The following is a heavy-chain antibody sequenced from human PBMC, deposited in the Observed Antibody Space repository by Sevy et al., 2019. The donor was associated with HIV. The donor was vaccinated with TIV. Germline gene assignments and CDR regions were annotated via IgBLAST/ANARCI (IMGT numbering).Heavy chain of an antibody. CDR2: ISYDGNIQ. CDR3: AKGQGGSNYAPGY. J-gene: IGHJ4*02. Sequence: GGSLRLSCAASGLTFSTYGMHWVRQAPGKGLEWVAVISYDGNIQYYADSVKGRFTVSRDNSKNTLYLQMNSLRAEDSAVYYCAKGQGGSNYAPGYWGQGTLVTVSS. D-gene: IGHD5-18*01. CDR1: GLTFSTYG. V-gene: IGHV3-30*18.